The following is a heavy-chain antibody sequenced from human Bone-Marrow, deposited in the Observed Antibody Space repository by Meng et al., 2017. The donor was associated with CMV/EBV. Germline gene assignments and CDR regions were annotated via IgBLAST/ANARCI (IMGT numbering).Heavy chain of an antibody. CDR3: ARVGLRYYFDY. CDR2: IYSGGST. Sequence: GESLKISCAASGFTVSSNYMSWVRQAPGKGLEWVSVIYSGGSTYYADSVKGRFTISRDNSKSTLSLQVNSLKAGDTAVYYCARVGLRYYFDYWGQGTLVTVSS. V-gene: IGHV3-53*05. D-gene: IGHD3-16*01. J-gene: IGHJ4*02. CDR1: GFTVSSNY.